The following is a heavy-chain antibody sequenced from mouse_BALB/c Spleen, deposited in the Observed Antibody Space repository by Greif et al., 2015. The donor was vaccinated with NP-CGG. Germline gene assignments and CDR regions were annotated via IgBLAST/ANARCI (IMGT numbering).Heavy chain of an antibody. CDR2: ISSGGGST. J-gene: IGHJ4*01. D-gene: IGHD2-3*01. CDR1: GFAFSSYD. CDR3: ARYDGYYYYAMDY. Sequence: EVKLVESGEGLVKPGGSLKLSCAASGFAFSSYDMSWVRQTPEKRLEWVAYISSGGGSTYYPDTVKGRFTISRDNAKNALYLQMSSLKSEDTAMYYCARYDGYYYYAMDYWGQGTSVTVSS. V-gene: IGHV5-12-1*01.